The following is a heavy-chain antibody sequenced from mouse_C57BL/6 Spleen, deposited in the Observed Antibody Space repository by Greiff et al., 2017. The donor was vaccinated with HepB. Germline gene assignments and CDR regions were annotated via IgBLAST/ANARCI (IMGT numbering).Heavy chain of an antibody. J-gene: IGHJ4*01. CDR1: GYTFTSYW. CDR2: IDPSDSET. V-gene: IGHV1-52*01. CDR3: ARATNLRGYYAMDY. Sequence: QVQLQQPGAELVRPGSSVKLSCKASGYTFTSYWMHWVKQRPIQGLEWIGNIDPSDSETHYNQKFKDKATLTVDKSSSTAYMQLSSLTSEDSAVYYCARATNLRGYYAMDYWGQGTSVTVSS. D-gene: IGHD6-1*01.